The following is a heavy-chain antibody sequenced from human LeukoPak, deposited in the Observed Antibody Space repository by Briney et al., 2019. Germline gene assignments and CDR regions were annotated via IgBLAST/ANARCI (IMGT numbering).Heavy chain of an antibody. CDR2: IYPGDSDT. V-gene: IGHV5-51*01. D-gene: IGHD2-2*02. J-gene: IGHJ6*03. CDR1: GYSFTSYW. Sequence: GESLKISCKGSGYSFTSYWSGWVRQMPGKGLEWMGIIYPGDSDTRYSPSFQGQVTISADKSISTAYLQWSSLKASDTAMYYCARHLGYCSSTSCYNYYYYYMDVWGKGTTVTVSS. CDR3: ARHLGYCSSTSCYNYYYYYMDV.